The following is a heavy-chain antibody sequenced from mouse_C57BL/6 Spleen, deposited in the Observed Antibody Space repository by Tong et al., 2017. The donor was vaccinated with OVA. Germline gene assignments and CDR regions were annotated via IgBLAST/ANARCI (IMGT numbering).Heavy chain of an antibody. V-gene: IGHV5-9-3*01. CDR3: ARHEKYGNYWYFDV. CDR2: ISSGGSYT. CDR1: GFTFSSYA. J-gene: IGHJ1*01. D-gene: IGHD2-10*02. Sequence: EVQLQESGGGLVKPGGSLKLSCAASGFTFSSYAMSWVRQTPEKRLEWVATISSGGSYTYYADTVKGRFTISRDNPKNTLFLQMSSLKSEDTAMYYCARHEKYGNYWYFDVWGAGTTVTVSS.